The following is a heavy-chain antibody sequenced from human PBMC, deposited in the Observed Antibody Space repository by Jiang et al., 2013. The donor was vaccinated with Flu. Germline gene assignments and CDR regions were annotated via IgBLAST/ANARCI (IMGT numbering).Heavy chain of an antibody. CDR1: GGTFSSYA. CDR3: ARYLYGDYGDPATYNWFDP. Sequence: SSVKVSCKASGGTFSSYAISWVRQAPGQGLEWMGGIIPIFGTANYAQKFQGRVTITADESTSTAYMELSSLRSEDTAVYYCARYLYGDYGDPATYNWFDPWGQGTLVTVSS. D-gene: IGHD4-17*01. J-gene: IGHJ5*02. CDR2: IIPIFGTA. V-gene: IGHV1-69*01.